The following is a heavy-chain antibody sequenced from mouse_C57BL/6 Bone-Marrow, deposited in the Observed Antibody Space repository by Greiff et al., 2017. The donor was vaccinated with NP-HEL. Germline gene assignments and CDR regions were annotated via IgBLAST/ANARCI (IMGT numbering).Heavy chain of an antibody. Sequence: EVQGVESGGGLVQPGGSLKLSCAASGFTFSDYYMYWVRQTPEKRLEWVAYISNGGGSTYYPDTVKGRFTISRDNAKNTLYLPMSRLKSEDTAMDYCARGKIYYDFFWFAYWGQGTLVTVSA. D-gene: IGHD2-4*01. CDR1: GFTFSDYY. J-gene: IGHJ3*01. CDR3: ARGKIYYDFFWFAY. V-gene: IGHV5-12*01. CDR2: ISNGGGST.